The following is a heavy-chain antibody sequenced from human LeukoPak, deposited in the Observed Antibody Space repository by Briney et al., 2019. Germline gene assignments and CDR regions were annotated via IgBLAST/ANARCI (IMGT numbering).Heavy chain of an antibody. CDR2: INPNSGGT. V-gene: IGHV1-2*02. CDR1: GYTFTSYD. D-gene: IGHD6-13*01. CDR3: ARGRWYSDY. Sequence: GASVKVSCKASGYTFTSYDINWVRQATGQGLEWMGWINPNSGGTNYAQKFQGRVTMTRDTSISTAYMELSRLRSDDTAVYYCARGRWYSDYWGQGTLVTVSS. J-gene: IGHJ4*02.